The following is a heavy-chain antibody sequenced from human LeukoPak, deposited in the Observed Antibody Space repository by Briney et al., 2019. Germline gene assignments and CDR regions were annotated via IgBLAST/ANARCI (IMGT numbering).Heavy chain of an antibody. J-gene: IGHJ1*01. D-gene: IGHD4-17*01. CDR3: ARMDYSDQFFQH. Sequence: AGGSLRLSCAASGFTFSSYAMHWSHQAPGEGLEYVSAISKNGDSTFHAISVKGRFTISRDNSKNTLYLQMGSLGPEDMAVYYCARMDYSDQFFQHWGQGSLVTVSS. CDR1: GFTFSSYA. V-gene: IGHV3-64*01. CDR2: ISKNGDST.